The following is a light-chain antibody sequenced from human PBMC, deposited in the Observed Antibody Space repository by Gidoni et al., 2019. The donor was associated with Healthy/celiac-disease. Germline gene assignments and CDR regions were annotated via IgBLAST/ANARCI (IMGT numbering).Light chain of an antibody. CDR1: QSRLHSNGYNY. CDR2: LGS. Sequence: DIVMTQSPLSLPVTPGAPAPISCRSSQSRLHSNGYNYLDWYLQKPGQSPQLLIYLGSNRASGVPDRFSGSGSGTDFTLKISRVEAEDVGVYYCMQARQTPRTFGQGTKVEIK. V-gene: IGKV2-28*01. CDR3: MQARQTPRT. J-gene: IGKJ1*01.